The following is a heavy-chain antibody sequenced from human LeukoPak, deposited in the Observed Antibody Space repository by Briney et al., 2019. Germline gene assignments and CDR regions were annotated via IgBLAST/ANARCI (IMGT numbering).Heavy chain of an antibody. CDR1: GFTVSSTY. J-gene: IGHJ4*02. Sequence: GGSVRLSCAASGFTVSSTYMSWVRQAPGKGLEWVSVIHSGGTTYYADSVKGRFTISRDSSKNTLYLQMNRLRAEDTAVYYCARRAEIFSGYDLLDYWGQGTLVTVSS. V-gene: IGHV3-66*01. CDR3: ARRAEIFSGYDLLDY. D-gene: IGHD5-12*01. CDR2: IHSGGTT.